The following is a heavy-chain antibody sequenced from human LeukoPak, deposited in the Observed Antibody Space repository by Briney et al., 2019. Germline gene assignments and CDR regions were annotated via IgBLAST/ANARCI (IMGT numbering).Heavy chain of an antibody. V-gene: IGHV3-30*02. CDR1: GFTFSSYG. Sequence: GGSLRLXCAASGFTFSSYGMHWVRQAPGKGLGWVAFIQYDGSNKYYADSVKGRFTISRDNSKNTLYLQMNSLRAEDTAVYYCAKGSGYCSITSCHLFDYWGQGTLVTVSS. CDR2: IQYDGSNK. D-gene: IGHD2-2*01. CDR3: AKGSGYCSITSCHLFDY. J-gene: IGHJ4*02.